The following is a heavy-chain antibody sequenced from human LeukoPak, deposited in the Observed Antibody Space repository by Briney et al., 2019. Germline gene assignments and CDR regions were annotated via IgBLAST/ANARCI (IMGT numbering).Heavy chain of an antibody. CDR3: ARLFGYYYDSSAYHFSY. J-gene: IGHJ4*02. Sequence: PGGSLRLSCAASGFTFSSYWMSWVRQAPGKGLEWVANIKQDGSEKYYVDSVKGRFTISRDNAKNSLYLQMNSLRAEDTAVYYCARLFGYYYDSSAYHFSYWGQGTLVTVSS. D-gene: IGHD3-22*01. CDR1: GFTFSSYW. CDR2: IKQDGSEK. V-gene: IGHV3-7*03.